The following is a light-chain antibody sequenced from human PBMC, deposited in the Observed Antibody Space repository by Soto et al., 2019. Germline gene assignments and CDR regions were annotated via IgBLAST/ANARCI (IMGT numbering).Light chain of an antibody. CDR1: SSDVGAYNY. V-gene: IGLV2-14*03. Sequence: QAVVTQPASVSGSPGQSITISCTGTSSDVGAYNYVSWYQRHPGTAPKLIIYDVTLRPSGVSNRFSGSKSGNTASLTISGLQAEDEADFYCSSFSRSTPLVFGTGTKVTVL. CDR3: SSFSRSTPLV. J-gene: IGLJ1*01. CDR2: DVT.